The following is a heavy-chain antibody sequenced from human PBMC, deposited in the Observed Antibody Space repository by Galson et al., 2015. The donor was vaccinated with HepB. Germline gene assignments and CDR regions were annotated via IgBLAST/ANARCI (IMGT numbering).Heavy chain of an antibody. Sequence: SLRLSCAASGFTFSTYRLNWVRQAPGKGLEWVSSISSSSTYIYYADSVKGRFTISRDNAKKSLYLQMNSLRAEDTAVYYCARDPSMDEVPAAIDYWGQGTLVTVSS. CDR1: GFTFSTYR. CDR3: ARDPSMDEVPAAIDY. CDR2: ISSSSTYI. D-gene: IGHD2-2*01. V-gene: IGHV3-21*01. J-gene: IGHJ4*02.